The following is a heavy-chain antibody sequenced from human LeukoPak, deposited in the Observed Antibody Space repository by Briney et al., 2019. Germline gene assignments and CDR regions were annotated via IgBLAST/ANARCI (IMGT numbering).Heavy chain of an antibody. D-gene: IGHD1/OR15-1a*01. CDR1: GVSISSYY. J-gene: IGHJ5*02. Sequence: PSETLSLTCTVSGVSISSYYWSWIRQPPGKGLEWIGYIYYSGSTNYNPSLKSRVTISVDTSKNQFSLKLSSVTAADTAVYYCARDSPYNWNSHWFDPWGQGTLVTVSS. CDR3: ARDSPYNWNSHWFDP. CDR2: IYYSGST. V-gene: IGHV4-59*01.